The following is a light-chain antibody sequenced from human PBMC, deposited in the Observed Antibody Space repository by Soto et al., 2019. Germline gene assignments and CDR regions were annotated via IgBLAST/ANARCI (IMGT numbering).Light chain of an antibody. V-gene: IGLV2-14*01. CDR3: SSYTRSSPLV. Sequence: QSALTQPASVSGSPGQSITISCTGTSSDVGAYNHVSWYQQHPGKAPKLMIYDVSNRPSGVSNRFSGSKSGNTASLTISGLLAEDEADYYCSSYTRSSPLVFGGGTKLTVL. CDR2: DVS. J-gene: IGLJ2*01. CDR1: SSDVGAYNH.